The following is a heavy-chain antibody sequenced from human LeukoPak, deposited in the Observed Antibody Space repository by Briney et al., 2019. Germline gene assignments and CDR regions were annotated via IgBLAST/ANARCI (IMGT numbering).Heavy chain of an antibody. D-gene: IGHD3-10*01. Sequence: GGPLRLSCAASGFTFSSYGMSWVRQAPGKALEWHSGISGSGGSTYYTNSVKGRFTISRDNSKNTLYLQMNSLRGDDTAVYYCVAHFRVWFGELASWGQGTLVTVSS. J-gene: IGHJ4*02. CDR2: ISGSGGST. CDR1: GFTFSSYG. CDR3: VAHFRVWFGELAS. V-gene: IGHV3-23*01.